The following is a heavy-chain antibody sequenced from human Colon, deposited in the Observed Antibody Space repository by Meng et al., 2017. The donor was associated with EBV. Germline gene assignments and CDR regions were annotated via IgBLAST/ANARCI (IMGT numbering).Heavy chain of an antibody. Sequence: QVQLVQSGPEVKKPXXSVKVSCKTSGYSFTSYGIGWVRQAPGQGLEWMGWVSTYTGDTTYAQILQGRLTLTTDRSTATAYMELRSLKSDDTAVYYCARGDVLRYFVEWGQGTLGTVSS. CDR3: ARGDVLRYFVE. D-gene: IGHD3-9*01. CDR1: GYSFTSYG. J-gene: IGHJ4*02. V-gene: IGHV1-18*01. CDR2: VSTYTGDT.